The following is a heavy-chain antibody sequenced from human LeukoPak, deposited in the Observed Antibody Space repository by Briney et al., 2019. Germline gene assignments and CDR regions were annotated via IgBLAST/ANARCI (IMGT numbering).Heavy chain of an antibody. J-gene: IGHJ4*02. Sequence: RASVKVSCKASGYTFTSYGISWVRQAPGQGLEWMGWISAYNGNTNYAQKLQGRVTMTTDTSTSTAYMELRSLRSDDTAVYYCARDPTLWFGEFLQPFDYWGQGTLVTVSS. CDR3: ARDPTLWFGEFLQPFDY. CDR1: GYTFTSYG. CDR2: ISAYNGNT. V-gene: IGHV1-18*01. D-gene: IGHD3-10*01.